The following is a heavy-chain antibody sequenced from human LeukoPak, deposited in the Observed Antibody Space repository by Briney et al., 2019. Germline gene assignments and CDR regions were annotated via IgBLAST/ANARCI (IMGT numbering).Heavy chain of an antibody. CDR1: GFTVSSNY. CDR2: IYSGGTT. CDR3: AKVRGGTFDP. Sequence: PGGSLRLSCAASGFTVSSNYMSWVRQAPGKGLEWVSVIYSGGTTNYADSVKGRFTISRDNPKNMLYLQMNSLRAEDTAIYYCAKVRGGTFDPWGQGTLVTVSS. J-gene: IGHJ5*02. D-gene: IGHD4/OR15-4a*01. V-gene: IGHV3-66*01.